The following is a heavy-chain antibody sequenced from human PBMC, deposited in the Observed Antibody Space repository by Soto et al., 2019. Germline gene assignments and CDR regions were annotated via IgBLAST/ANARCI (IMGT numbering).Heavy chain of an antibody. CDR3: ATGGYDSNY. CDR2: INHSGTT. J-gene: IGHJ4*02. V-gene: IGHV4-34*01. D-gene: IGHD5-12*01. CDR1: GGSFSGYY. Sequence: ASETLSLTCAVSGGSFSGYYWSWLRQPPGKGLEWLGEINHSGTTNYNPSLNSRVTMSVETSKNQFSLKVSSVTAADTAVYYCATGGYDSNYWGKGALVTVS.